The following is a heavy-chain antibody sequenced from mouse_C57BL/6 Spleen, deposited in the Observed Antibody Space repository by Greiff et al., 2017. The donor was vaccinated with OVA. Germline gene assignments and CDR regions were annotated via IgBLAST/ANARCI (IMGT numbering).Heavy chain of an antibody. Sequence: QVQLQQSGAELVKPGASVKISCKASGYSFRSYWMNWVKQRPGKGLEWIGQIYPGDGDTNYNGKFKGKATLTADKSSSTAYMQLSSLTSEDSAVYFCARARGWLLEGFAYWGQGTLVTVSA. CDR2: IYPGDGDT. CDR1: GYSFRSYW. D-gene: IGHD2-3*01. J-gene: IGHJ3*01. V-gene: IGHV1-80*01. CDR3: ARARGWLLEGFAY.